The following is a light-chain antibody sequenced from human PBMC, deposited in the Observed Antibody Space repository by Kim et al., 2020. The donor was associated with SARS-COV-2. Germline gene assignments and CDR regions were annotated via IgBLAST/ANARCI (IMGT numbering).Light chain of an antibody. CDR2: KDS. V-gene: IGLV3-25*03. CDR1: AMTRKD. Sequence: GQTARSTCSADAMTRKDVYWYQQKPGQAPVIVIYKDSERPSAIPGRFSGSSTGTTVTLTISGVQAEDEADYYCQSADSSGTYPVIFGGGTQLTVL. CDR3: QSADSSGTYPVI. J-gene: IGLJ2*01.